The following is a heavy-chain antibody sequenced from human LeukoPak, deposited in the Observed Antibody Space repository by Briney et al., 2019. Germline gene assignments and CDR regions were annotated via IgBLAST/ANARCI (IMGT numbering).Heavy chain of an antibody. CDR3: AGEIGYSSGWYYFDY. Sequence: GASVKVSCKASGYTFTGYYMHWVRQAPGQGLEWMGWINPNNGGTNYAQKFQGRVTMTRDTSISTAYMELSRLRSDDTAVYYCAGEIGYSSGWYYFDYWGRGTLVTVSS. V-gene: IGHV1-2*02. CDR2: INPNNGGT. CDR1: GYTFTGYY. D-gene: IGHD6-19*01. J-gene: IGHJ4*02.